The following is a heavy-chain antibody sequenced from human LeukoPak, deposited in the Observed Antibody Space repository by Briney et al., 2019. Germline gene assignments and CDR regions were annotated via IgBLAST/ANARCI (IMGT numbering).Heavy chain of an antibody. CDR1: GFTFSSYA. Sequence: GGSLRLSCAASGFTFSSYAMSWVRQAPGKGLEWVSAISGSGGSTYYADSVKGRFTISRDDSRNTLYLQMNSLRGDDTAVYYCAKDVGKWESLHFFDYWGQGTLVTVSS. V-gene: IGHV3-23*01. CDR2: ISGSGGST. D-gene: IGHD1-26*01. J-gene: IGHJ4*02. CDR3: AKDVGKWESLHFFDY.